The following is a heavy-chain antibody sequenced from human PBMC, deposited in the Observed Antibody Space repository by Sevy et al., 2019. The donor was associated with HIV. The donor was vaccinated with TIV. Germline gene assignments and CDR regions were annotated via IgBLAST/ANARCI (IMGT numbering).Heavy chain of an antibody. CDR3: ATDGDGDARGYFQH. CDR1: GGSISSGNYY. D-gene: IGHD3-10*01. Sequence: SETLSLTCTVSGGSISSGNYYWSWIRQPPGKGLEWIGYIYYSGSTYYNPSLKSPVTISVDTSKNQFSLKLSSVTAADTAVYYCATDGDGDARGYFQHWGQGTLVTVS. CDR2: IYYSGST. V-gene: IGHV4-30-4*01. J-gene: IGHJ1*01.